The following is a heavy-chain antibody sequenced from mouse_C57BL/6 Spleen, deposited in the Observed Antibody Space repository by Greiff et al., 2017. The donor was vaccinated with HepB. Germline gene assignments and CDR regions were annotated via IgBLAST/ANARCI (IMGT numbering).Heavy chain of an antibody. V-gene: IGHV5-12*01. J-gene: IGHJ4*01. CDR1: GFTFSDYY. Sequence: EVKLMESGGGLVQPGGSLKLSCAASGFTFSDYYMYWVRQTPEKRLEWVAYISNGGGSTYYPDTVKGRFTISRDNAKNTLYLQMSRLKSEDTAMYYCARRGAYYSKGYAMDYWGQGTSVTVSS. D-gene: IGHD2-5*01. CDR3: ARRGAYYSKGYAMDY. CDR2: ISNGGGST.